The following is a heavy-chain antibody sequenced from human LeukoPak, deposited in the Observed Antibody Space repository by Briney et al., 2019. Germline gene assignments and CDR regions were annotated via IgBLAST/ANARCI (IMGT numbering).Heavy chain of an antibody. CDR2: ISPISAYI. J-gene: IGHJ4*02. D-gene: IGHD6-19*01. CDR1: GFTFSSFY. CDR3: ARRIVMAGDAPYYFDS. V-gene: IGHV3-21*01. Sequence: PGGSLRLSCAGSGFTFSSFYMNWVRLAPGKGLEWVSSISPISAYIHYADSVQGRFTISRDNAKNSLYLQMNSLRAEDTAVYYCARRIVMAGDAPYYFDSWGQGILVTVSS.